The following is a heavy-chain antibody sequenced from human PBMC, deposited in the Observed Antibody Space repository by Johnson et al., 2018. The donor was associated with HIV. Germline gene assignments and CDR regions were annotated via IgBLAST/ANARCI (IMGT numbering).Heavy chain of an antibody. Sequence: VQLVESGGGLVQPGGSLRLSCAASGFTFSSYWMSWARQAPGKGLEWVSYITGSGSSISYADSVKGRFTIHRDNAKNSLYLQMNSLRAEDTALYYCARDFYAVVATPFIGSAFDIWGQGTMVTVSS. V-gene: IGHV3-48*04. J-gene: IGHJ3*02. CDR3: ARDFYAVVATPFIGSAFDI. CDR2: ITGSGSSI. D-gene: IGHD5-12*01. CDR1: GFTFSSYW.